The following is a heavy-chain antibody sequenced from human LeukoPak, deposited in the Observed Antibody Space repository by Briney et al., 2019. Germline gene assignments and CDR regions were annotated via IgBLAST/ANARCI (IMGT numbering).Heavy chain of an antibody. Sequence: PGGSLRLSCAASGFTFSSYAMSWVRQAPGKGLEWVSAISGSGGSTYYADSVKGRFTISRDNSKNTLYLQMNSLRAEDTAVYYCAKDHGLPPVVTAILDYWGQGTLVTVSS. CDR2: ISGSGGST. D-gene: IGHD2-21*02. V-gene: IGHV3-23*01. CDR3: AKDHGLPPVVTAILDY. CDR1: GFTFSSYA. J-gene: IGHJ4*02.